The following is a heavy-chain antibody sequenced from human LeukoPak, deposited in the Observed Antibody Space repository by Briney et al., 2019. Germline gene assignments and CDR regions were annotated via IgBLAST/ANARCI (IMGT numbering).Heavy chain of an antibody. CDR1: GGSISSYY. J-gene: IGHJ6*02. V-gene: IGHV4-59*01. D-gene: IGHD6-25*01. CDR3: ARDKRAGGMDV. Sequence: SETLSLTCTVSGGSISSYYWSWIRQPPGKGLEWVGYIYYSGSTNYNPSLKSRVTISVDTSKNQFSLKLSSVTAADTAVYYCARDKRAGGMDVWGQGTTVTVSS. CDR2: IYYSGST.